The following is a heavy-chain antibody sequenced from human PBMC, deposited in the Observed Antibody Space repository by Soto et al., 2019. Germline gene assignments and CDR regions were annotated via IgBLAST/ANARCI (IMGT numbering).Heavy chain of an antibody. CDR1: GYTFTSYD. CDR2: MNPNSGNT. D-gene: IGHD6-6*01. Sequence: QVQLVQSGAEVKKPGASVKVSCKASGYTFTSYDINWVRQATGQGLEWMGWMNPNSGNTGYAQKFQGRVTMTRNTSISTAYMELSSLRSEDTAVYYCARRSSIYYYYYMDVWGKGTTVTVSS. CDR3: ARRSSIYYYYYMDV. V-gene: IGHV1-8*01. J-gene: IGHJ6*03.